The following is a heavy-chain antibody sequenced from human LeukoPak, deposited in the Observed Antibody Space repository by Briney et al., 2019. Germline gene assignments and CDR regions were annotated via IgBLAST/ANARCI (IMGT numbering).Heavy chain of an antibody. V-gene: IGHV3-15*01. CDR3: TTIPPDTNDYDPRDDGLHI. J-gene: IGHJ3*02. CDR1: EFTFSNVY. D-gene: IGHD2-8*01. CDR2: ITSEIDGATT. Sequence: PGGSLRLSCAGSEFTFSNVYMSWVRQAPGKGLEWVGRITSEIDGATTDYAAPVKGRFIISRDVSKDTLYLQMNSLKTEDTAMYYCTTIPPDTNDYDPRDDGLHIWGQGTMVTVSS.